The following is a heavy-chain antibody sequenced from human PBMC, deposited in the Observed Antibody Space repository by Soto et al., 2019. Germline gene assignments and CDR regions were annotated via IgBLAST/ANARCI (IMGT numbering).Heavy chain of an antibody. Sequence: PGGSLRLSCAVPKFTFGDYWMSWVRQPPGKGLEWISNIKQDGSDRNYADSVKGRFTISRDNADNSMYLQMNSLRAEDTAVYYCASLSYGQPRYFDNWGQGTLVTVSS. D-gene: IGHD3-16*02. CDR1: KFTFGDYW. V-gene: IGHV3-7*01. J-gene: IGHJ4*02. CDR3: ASLSYGQPRYFDN. CDR2: IKQDGSDR.